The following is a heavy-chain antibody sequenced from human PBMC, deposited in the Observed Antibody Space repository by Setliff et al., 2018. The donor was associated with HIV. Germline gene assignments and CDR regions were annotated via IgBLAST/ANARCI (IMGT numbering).Heavy chain of an antibody. CDR1: GFSFSNARMG. V-gene: IGHV2-26*01. J-gene: IGHJ4*02. CDR2: IFSNDEK. D-gene: IGHD3-22*01. Sequence: SGPTLVNPTQTLALTCTVSGFSFSNARMGVSWIRQPPGKALEWLAHIFSNDEKSYSTSLKSRLTISKDTSKSQVVLTMTNMDPVDTATYYCARSYDSSGYYYLLFDYWGQGTLVTVSS. CDR3: ARSYDSSGYYYLLFDY.